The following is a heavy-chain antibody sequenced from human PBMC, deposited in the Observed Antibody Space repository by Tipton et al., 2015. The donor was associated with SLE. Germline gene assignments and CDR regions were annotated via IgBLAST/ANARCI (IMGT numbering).Heavy chain of an antibody. CDR2: IYHSGNT. V-gene: IGHV4-38-2*02. Sequence: TLSLTCTVSGYSISSGYYWGWIRQPPGKGLEWIGSIYHSGNTYYNPSLNSRLTMSVDTSRNQFSLKLNSVTAADTAVYYCVRDSCGGDCSMLDYWGQGALVTVSS. J-gene: IGHJ4*02. D-gene: IGHD2-21*01. CDR1: GYSISSGYY. CDR3: VRDSCGGDCSMLDY.